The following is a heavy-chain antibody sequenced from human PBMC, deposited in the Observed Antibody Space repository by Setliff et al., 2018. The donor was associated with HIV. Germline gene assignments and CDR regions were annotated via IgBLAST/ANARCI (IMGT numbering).Heavy chain of an antibody. CDR2: VVVGSGNT. Sequence: SVKVSCKASGFTFSNSAVLWVRQARGQRPEWIGWVVVGSGNTNYAQMFYERVTITRDMSTSTAYMELSSLRSEDTAMYYCAAAVSFCDSTSCSHYFDYWGPGTLVTVSS. CDR1: GFTFSNSA. CDR3: AAAVSFCDSTSCSHYFDY. D-gene: IGHD2-2*01. J-gene: IGHJ4*02. V-gene: IGHV1-58*01.